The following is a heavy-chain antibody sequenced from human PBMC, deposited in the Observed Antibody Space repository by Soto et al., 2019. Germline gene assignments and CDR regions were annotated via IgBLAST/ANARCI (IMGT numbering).Heavy chain of an antibody. CDR1: GFTFSSSW. D-gene: IGHD6-13*01. CDR3: ARRITAAGAYDY. J-gene: IGHJ4*02. V-gene: IGHV3-7*01. CDR2: IKQDGSEK. Sequence: EVQLVESGGGLVQPGGSQRLSCAASGFTFSSSWMSWVRQAAGMGLEWVANIKQDGSEKYYVDSVKGRFTISRDNAKNSLYLQMNSLRAEDTAVYYCARRITAAGAYDYWGQGTLVTVSS.